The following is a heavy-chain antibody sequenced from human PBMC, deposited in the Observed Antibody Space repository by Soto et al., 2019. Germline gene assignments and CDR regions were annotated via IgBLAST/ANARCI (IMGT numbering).Heavy chain of an antibody. D-gene: IGHD3-10*01. CDR1: GYTLTELS. J-gene: IGHJ6*02. V-gene: IGHV1-24*01. CDR3: ATSYGSGSYYSGHYYYCMDV. CDR2: FDPEDGET. Sequence: ASVKVSCKVSGYTLTELSMHWVRQAPGKGLEWMGGFDPEDGETIYAQEFQGRVTMAEDTSTDTAYMELSSLRSEDTAVYYCATSYGSGSYYSGHYYYCMDVWGQGTTVTVSS.